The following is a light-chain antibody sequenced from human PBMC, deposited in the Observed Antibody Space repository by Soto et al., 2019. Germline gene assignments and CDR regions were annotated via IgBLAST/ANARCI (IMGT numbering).Light chain of an antibody. CDR2: WAS. CDR3: HHYYATPPT. V-gene: IGKV4-1*01. J-gene: IGKJ1*01. CDR1: QSILLNSNNKNF. Sequence: IVLTQSPDSLAVSLGERATINCKSSQSILLNSNNKNFLAWYQQKPGQPPKLLIYWASTRESGVPDRFSGSGSGTDFTLTISSLQAEDMAFYYCHHYYATPPTFGQGTKVEIK.